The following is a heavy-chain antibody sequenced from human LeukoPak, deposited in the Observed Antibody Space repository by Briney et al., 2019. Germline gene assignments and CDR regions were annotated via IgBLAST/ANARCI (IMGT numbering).Heavy chain of an antibody. J-gene: IGHJ5*02. CDR2: IYYSGST. Sequence: SETLSLTCSVSGGSVNSYYWSWIWQPPGKGLEWIGYIYYSGSTNYNSSLKSRVTMSVDTSKNQFSLKLSSVTAADTAVYYCARHSSSSRGWFDPWGQGTLVTVSS. CDR1: GGSVNSYY. CDR3: ARHSSSSRGWFDP. D-gene: IGHD6-6*01. V-gene: IGHV4-59*08.